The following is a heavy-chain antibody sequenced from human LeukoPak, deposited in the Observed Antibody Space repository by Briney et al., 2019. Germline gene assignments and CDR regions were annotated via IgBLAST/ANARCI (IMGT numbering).Heavy chain of an antibody. V-gene: IGHV1-69*04. Sequence: SVKVSCKASGGTFSNYSISWVRQAPGQGLEWMGRVIPSLDVSNYAEKFQGRVTINADKSSSTTYMELTSLRPEDTAMYYCARDHCSRGSCLGGHWGQGTLVTVSS. CDR2: VIPSLDVS. D-gene: IGHD2-15*01. J-gene: IGHJ4*02. CDR3: ARDHCSRGSCLGGH. CDR1: GGTFSNYS.